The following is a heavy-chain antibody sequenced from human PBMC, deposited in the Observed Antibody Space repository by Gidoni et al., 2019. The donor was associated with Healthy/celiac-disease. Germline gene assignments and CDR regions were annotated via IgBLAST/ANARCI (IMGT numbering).Heavy chain of an antibody. Sequence: EVQLLESGGGLVQPGGSLRLSCAASGFTFSSYAMSWVRQAPGKGLEWVSAISGSGGSTYYADSVKGRFTISRDNSKNTLYLQMNSLRAEDTAVYYCAKDVGRYCSGGSCYSDYWGQGTLVTVSS. J-gene: IGHJ4*02. CDR2: ISGSGGST. CDR3: AKDVGRYCSGGSCYSDY. CDR1: GFTFSSYA. D-gene: IGHD2-15*01. V-gene: IGHV3-23*01.